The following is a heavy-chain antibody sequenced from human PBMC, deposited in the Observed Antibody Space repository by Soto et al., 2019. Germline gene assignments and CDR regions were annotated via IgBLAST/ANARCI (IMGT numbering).Heavy chain of an antibody. CDR3: ARRWPPTFYGSGSYYNSWFDP. D-gene: IGHD3-10*01. Sequence: QVQLQQWGAGLLKPSETLSLTCAVYGGSFSGYYWSWIRQPPGKGLEWIGEINHSGSTNYNPSLKSRVTISVDTSKNQFSLKLSSVTAADTAVYYCARRWPPTFYGSGSYYNSWFDPWGQGTLVTVSS. CDR1: GGSFSGYY. J-gene: IGHJ5*02. V-gene: IGHV4-34*01. CDR2: INHSGST.